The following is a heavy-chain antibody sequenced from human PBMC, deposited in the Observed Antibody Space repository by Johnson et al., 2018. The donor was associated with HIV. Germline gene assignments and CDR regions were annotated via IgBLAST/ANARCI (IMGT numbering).Heavy chain of an antibody. CDR3: ARLRDGYNFDAFDI. V-gene: IGHV3-11*04. CDR1: GFTFSVYY. D-gene: IGHD5-24*01. J-gene: IGHJ3*02. CDR2: ISSGGNTI. Sequence: QVQLVESGGGLVKPGGSLRLFCAASGFTFSVYYMNWIRQTPGKGLEWVSYISSGGNTIYYADSVKGRFTISRDNAKNSLYLQMNSLTAEDTALYYCARLRDGYNFDAFDIWGQGTMVTVSS.